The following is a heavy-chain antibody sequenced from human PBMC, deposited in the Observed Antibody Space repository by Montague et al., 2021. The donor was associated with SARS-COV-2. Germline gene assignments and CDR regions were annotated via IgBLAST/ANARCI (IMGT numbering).Heavy chain of an antibody. J-gene: IGHJ6*02. CDR2: IYYSGST. CDR1: GGSVSSYY. V-gene: IGHV4-59*02. CDR3: ASGGSGRGYYYYGMDV. Sequence: SETLSLTCTVSGGSVSSYYCSWIRQPPGTGQEWIGYIYYSGSTNYSPYLTLRVTISVGTSKNQISLYLSSVTAADTAVYYCASGGSGRGYYYYGMDVWGQGTTVTVSS. D-gene: IGHD3-10*01.